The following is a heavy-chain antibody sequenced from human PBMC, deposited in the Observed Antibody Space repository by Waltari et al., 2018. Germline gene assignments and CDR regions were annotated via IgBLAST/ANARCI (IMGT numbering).Heavy chain of an antibody. CDR3: ARLEAEQWLGDY. Sequence: EVQLVESGGGLVQPGESLTLSCAASGFSFSNYVMHWVRQAPGKGLVWLSRISGDGATYYADSVEGRFTVSRDNARNTVFLQLNSLRGDDTAVYYCARLEAEQWLGDYWGQGTLVTVAS. CDR1: GFSFSNYV. J-gene: IGHJ4*02. CDR2: ISGDGAT. V-gene: IGHV3-74*01. D-gene: IGHD6-19*01.